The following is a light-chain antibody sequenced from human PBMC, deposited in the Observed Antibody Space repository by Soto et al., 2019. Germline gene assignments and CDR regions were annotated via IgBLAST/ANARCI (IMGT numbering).Light chain of an antibody. CDR1: SSDVGSYNL. CDR2: EVS. Sequence: QSVLTQPASVSGSPGQSITISCTGTSSDVGSYNLASWYQQHPGKAPKLMIYEVSKRPSGVSNRFSGSKSGNTASLTISGLQAEDEADYYCCSYAGSSTFWVFGGGTKRTVL. V-gene: IGLV2-23*02. CDR3: CSYAGSSTFWV. J-gene: IGLJ3*02.